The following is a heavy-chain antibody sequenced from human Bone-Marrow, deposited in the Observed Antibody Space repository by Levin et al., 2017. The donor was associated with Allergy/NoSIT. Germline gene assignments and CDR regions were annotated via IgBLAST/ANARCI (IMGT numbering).Heavy chain of an antibody. Sequence: SGPTLVKPTQTLTLTCTLSGLSLTTSGVGVGWIRQPPGKALEWLALIYWNDEKRYNPSLRNRLTITKDTSKNQVVLTLTNMDPVDTATFYCALRPNVYNNWGYAVQRWGQGTLVTVSS. CDR3: ALRPNVYNNWGYAVQR. CDR2: IYWNDEK. D-gene: IGHD1-1*01. J-gene: IGHJ1*01. CDR1: GLSLTTSGVG. V-gene: IGHV2-5*01.